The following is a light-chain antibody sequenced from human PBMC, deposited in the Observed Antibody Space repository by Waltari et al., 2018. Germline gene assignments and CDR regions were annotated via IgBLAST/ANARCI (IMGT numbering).Light chain of an antibody. Sequence: DIVMTQSPDSLAVSLGERATINCTSRKSVLYSSNNKNYLAWYQQKPGQPPKLLIYWASTRESVVPDRFSGSGSGTDFTLTISSLQAEDVAVYYCQQYYSTPWTFGQGTKVEIK. CDR2: WAS. V-gene: IGKV4-1*01. CDR1: KSVLYSSNNKNY. J-gene: IGKJ1*01. CDR3: QQYYSTPWT.